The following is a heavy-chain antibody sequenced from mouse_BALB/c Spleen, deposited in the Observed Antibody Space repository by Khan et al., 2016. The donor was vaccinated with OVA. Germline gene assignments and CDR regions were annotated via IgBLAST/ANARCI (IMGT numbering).Heavy chain of an antibody. Sequence: VQLQQSGPELMKPGASVKISCKASGYSFTSYYMHWVKQSHGKSLEWIGYIDPFNGGTSYNQKFKGKATLTVDKSSSTAYMHLSSLTSEDSAVYYVARNYYGSTDYYAMDYWGQGTSVTVSS. CDR1: GYSFTSYY. V-gene: IGHV1S135*01. J-gene: IGHJ4*01. CDR3: ARNYYGSTDYYAMDY. CDR2: IDPFNGGT. D-gene: IGHD1-1*01.